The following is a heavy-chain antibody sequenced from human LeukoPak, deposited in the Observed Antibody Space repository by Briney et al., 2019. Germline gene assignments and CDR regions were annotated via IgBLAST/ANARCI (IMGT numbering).Heavy chain of an antibody. J-gene: IGHJ4*02. CDR3: AKDSAPLWFGESVDY. D-gene: IGHD3-10*01. CDR2: ISWNSGSI. CDR1: GFTFDDYA. Sequence: PGGSLRLSCAASGFTFDDYAMHWVRQAPGKGLEWVSGISWNSGSIGYADSMKGRFTISRDNSKNTLYLQMNSLRAEDTAVYYCAKDSAPLWFGESVDYWGQGTLVTVSS. V-gene: IGHV3-9*01.